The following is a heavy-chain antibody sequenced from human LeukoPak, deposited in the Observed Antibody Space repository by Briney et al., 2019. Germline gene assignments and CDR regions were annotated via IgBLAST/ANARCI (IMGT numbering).Heavy chain of an antibody. J-gene: IGHJ4*02. CDR3: VRGPHIAATSY. CDR2: ISWNSGTI. CDR1: GFTFDNYA. D-gene: IGHD6-25*01. Sequence: QSGGSLRLSCAASGFTFDNYAMNWVRQVPGKGLEWISLISWNSGTIGYADSVRGRFTISRDNAKKSLYLQINTLRAEDTAVYYCVRGPHIAATSYWGQGTLVTVSS. V-gene: IGHV3-9*01.